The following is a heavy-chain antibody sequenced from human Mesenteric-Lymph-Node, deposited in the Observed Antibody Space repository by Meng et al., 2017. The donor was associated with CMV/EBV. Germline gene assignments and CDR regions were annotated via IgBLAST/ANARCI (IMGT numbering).Heavy chain of an antibody. D-gene: IGHD3-3*01. Sequence: GESLKISCVTSGFTFIDYWMHWFRQAPGKGLEWVSRIDHHGSGTSYADSVKGRFTISRDNDRNSVYLQMNSPRVEDTAVYFCARDSVEWSRDYWGQGTLVTVSS. CDR3: ARDSVEWSRDY. J-gene: IGHJ4*02. V-gene: IGHV3-74*01. CDR1: GFTFIDYW. CDR2: IDHHGSGT.